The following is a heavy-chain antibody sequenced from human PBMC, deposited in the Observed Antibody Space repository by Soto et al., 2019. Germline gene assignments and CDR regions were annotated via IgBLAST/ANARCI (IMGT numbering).Heavy chain of an antibody. CDR3: AMGGRQWLVTSDFNY. Sequence: VQLVESGGGVVQPGRSLRLSCAASGFTFSDYAMHWVRQAPGKGLEWVAVVSHDGRNTHYADSVKGRFTISRDSSKNTVSLAMASLRAEDTAVYYCAMGGRQWLVTSDFNYWGQGALVTVSS. J-gene: IGHJ4*02. V-gene: IGHV3-30*03. CDR1: GFTFSDYA. CDR2: VSHDGRNT. D-gene: IGHD6-19*01.